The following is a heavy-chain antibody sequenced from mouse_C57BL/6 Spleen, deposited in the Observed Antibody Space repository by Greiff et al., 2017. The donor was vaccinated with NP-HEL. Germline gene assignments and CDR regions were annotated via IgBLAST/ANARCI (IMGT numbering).Heavy chain of an antibody. CDR3: ARIGDYAGFAY. CDR2: IYPGSGST. J-gene: IGHJ3*01. Sequence: QVQLQQPGAELVKPGASVKMSCKASGYTFTSYWITWAKQRPGQGLEWIGDIYPGSGSTNYNEKFKSKTTLTVDTSSSTAYMQLSSLTSEDSAVYYCARIGDYAGFAYWGQGTLVTVSA. D-gene: IGHD2-4*01. V-gene: IGHV1-55*01. CDR1: GYTFTSYW.